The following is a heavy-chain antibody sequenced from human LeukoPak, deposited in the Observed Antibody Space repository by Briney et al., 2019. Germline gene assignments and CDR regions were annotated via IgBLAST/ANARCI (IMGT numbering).Heavy chain of an antibody. V-gene: IGHV1-2*02. D-gene: IGHD7-27*01. CDR1: GYTFTGYY. J-gene: IGHJ4*02. Sequence: ASVKVSCKASGYTFTGYYMHWVRQAPGQGLEWMGWISPNSGGTNYAQKFQGRVTMTRDTSISTAYMELSRLRSDDTAVCYCARDQDTGDSIAGFDYWGQGTLVTVSS. CDR3: ARDQDTGDSIAGFDY. CDR2: ISPNSGGT.